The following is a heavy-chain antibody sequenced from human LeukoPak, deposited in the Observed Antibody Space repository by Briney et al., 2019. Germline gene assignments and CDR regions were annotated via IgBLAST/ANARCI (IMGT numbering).Heavy chain of an antibody. Sequence: ASVKVSCKASGGTFSSYAISWVRQAPGQGLEWMGGIIPIFGTANYAQKFQGRVTITADESTSTAYMELSSLRSEDTAVYHCAREWGRPLTYYYYGMDVWGQGTTVTVSS. V-gene: IGHV1-69*13. D-gene: IGHD1-26*01. CDR1: GGTFSSYA. CDR3: AREWGRPLTYYYYGMDV. CDR2: IIPIFGTA. J-gene: IGHJ6*02.